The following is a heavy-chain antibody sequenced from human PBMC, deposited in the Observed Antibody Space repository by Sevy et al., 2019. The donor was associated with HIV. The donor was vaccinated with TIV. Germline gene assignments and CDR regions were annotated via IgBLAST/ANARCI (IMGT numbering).Heavy chain of an antibody. D-gene: IGHD1-1*01. CDR2: INPSGGST. V-gene: IGHV1-46*01. Sequence: ASVKVSCKASGYTFTNYYIHWVRQAPGQGLEWMGVINPSGGSTYYAQKFQGRVSMTRDTSTSTVYMELNSLRSEDTAVYYCATTREYYQGKSGYFDYWGQGALVTVSS. CDR1: GYTFTNYY. J-gene: IGHJ4*02. CDR3: ATTREYYQGKSGYFDY.